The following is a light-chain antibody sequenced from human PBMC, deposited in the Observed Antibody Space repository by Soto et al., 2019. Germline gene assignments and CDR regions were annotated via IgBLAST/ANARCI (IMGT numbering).Light chain of an antibody. CDR3: QYYDSSLSGYV. J-gene: IGLJ1*01. V-gene: IGLV1-40*01. Sequence: QSVLTQPPSVSGAPGQRVTISCTGSSSNIGAGYDVHWYQQLPGTAPKLLIYGNSNRPSGVPDRFSGSKSGTSASLATTGLQAEDEADYYCQYYDSSLSGYVFGTGTKVTVL. CDR1: SSNIGAGYD. CDR2: GNS.